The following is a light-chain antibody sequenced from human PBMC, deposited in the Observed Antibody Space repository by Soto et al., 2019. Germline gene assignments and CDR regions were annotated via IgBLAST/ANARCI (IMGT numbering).Light chain of an antibody. CDR2: KAS. CDR1: QNVENY. CDR3: QQYNSYSRT. Sequence: DIQMTQSPSTLSASVGDRVTITCRASQNVENYLAWYQQKPGKAPKLLIYKASGLESGVPSRFSGSGSGTEFTLTISSLQPDDFATYYCQQYNSYSRTFGQGTKVDNK. J-gene: IGKJ1*01. V-gene: IGKV1-5*03.